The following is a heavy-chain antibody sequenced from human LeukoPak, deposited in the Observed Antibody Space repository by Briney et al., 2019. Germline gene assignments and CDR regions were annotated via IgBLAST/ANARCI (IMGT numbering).Heavy chain of an antibody. CDR1: GFTFSSYS. D-gene: IGHD1-1*01. V-gene: IGHV3-48*01. CDR3: ARWNPSYYYMDV. J-gene: IGHJ6*03. CDR2: ISSSSSSTI. Sequence: GGSLRLSCAASGFTFSSYSMNWVRQAPGKGLEWVSYISSSSSSTIYYADSVKGRFTISRDNAKNSLYLQMNILRAEDTAVYYCARWNPSYYYMDVWGKGTTVTVSS.